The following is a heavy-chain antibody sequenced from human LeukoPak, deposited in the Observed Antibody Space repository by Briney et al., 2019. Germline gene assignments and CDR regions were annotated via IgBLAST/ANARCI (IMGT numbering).Heavy chain of an antibody. CDR3: AREPYSSGWYFSYYFDY. D-gene: IGHD6-19*01. Sequence: GRSLRLSCAASGFTFSSYGMHWVRQAPGKGLEWVAVISYDGSNKYYADSVKGRFTISRDNSKNTLYLQMNSLRAEDTAVYYCAREPYSSGWYFSYYFDYWGQGTLVTVSS. V-gene: IGHV3-30*03. CDR2: ISYDGSNK. J-gene: IGHJ4*02. CDR1: GFTFSSYG.